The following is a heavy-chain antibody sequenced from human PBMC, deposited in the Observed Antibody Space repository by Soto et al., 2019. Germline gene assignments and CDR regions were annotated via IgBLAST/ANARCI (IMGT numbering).Heavy chain of an antibody. Sequence: QVQLVQSGAEVKKPGSSVKVSCKASGGTFSSYAISWVRQAPGQGLEWMGGIIPIFGTANYAQKFQGRVTITADESTSTAYMQLGSLSTEDTDVYSCSRLMAYYYGSGSDGYYYYGMDVWGQGTTVTVSS. CDR2: IIPIFGTA. CDR1: GGTFSSYA. V-gene: IGHV1-69*01. D-gene: IGHD3-10*01. CDR3: SRLMAYYYGSGSDGYYYYGMDV. J-gene: IGHJ6*02.